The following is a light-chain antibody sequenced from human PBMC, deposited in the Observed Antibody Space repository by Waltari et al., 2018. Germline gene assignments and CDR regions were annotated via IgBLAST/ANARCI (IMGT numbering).Light chain of an antibody. Sequence: QSALTQPASVSGSPGQSITISCTGTSSDVGGYNSASWYQQHPGKAPKLLFYEVSTRPSGVSNRFSGSKSGNTASLTISGLQAEDEADYYCSSYTSSSTQVVFGGGTKLTVL. CDR3: SSYTSSSTQVV. CDR2: EVS. CDR1: SSDVGGYNS. J-gene: IGLJ2*01. V-gene: IGLV2-14*01.